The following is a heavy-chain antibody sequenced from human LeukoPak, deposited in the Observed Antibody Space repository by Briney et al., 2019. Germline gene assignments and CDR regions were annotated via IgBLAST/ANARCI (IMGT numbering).Heavy chain of an antibody. D-gene: IGHD2-2*01. J-gene: IGHJ5*02. CDR1: GFTFSNAW. V-gene: IGHV3-15*01. CDR3: PLGGIGVVRGDQDDP. CDR2: IKSKTDGGTT. Sequence: GGSLRLSCAASGFTFSNAWMSWVRQAPGKGLEWVGRIKSKTDGGTTDYAAPVKGRFTISRDDSKNTLYLQMNSLKTEDTAVYYCPLGGIGVVRGDQDDPWGQGTLVTVSS.